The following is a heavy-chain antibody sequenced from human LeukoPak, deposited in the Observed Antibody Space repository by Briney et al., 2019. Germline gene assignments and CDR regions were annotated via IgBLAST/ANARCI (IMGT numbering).Heavy chain of an antibody. V-gene: IGHV3-23*01. CDR3: AKACHYVPAVVANWFDP. Sequence: GGSLRLSCAASGFIFSSFAMSWVRQAPGKGLEGVSAISGSGRSTYYTDSVKGRFTISRDNSKTTLYLQMTSLRAEDTAIYYCAKACHYVPAVVANWFDPWGQGTLVTVSS. CDR1: GFIFSSFA. D-gene: IGHD2-2*01. J-gene: IGHJ5*02. CDR2: ISGSGRST.